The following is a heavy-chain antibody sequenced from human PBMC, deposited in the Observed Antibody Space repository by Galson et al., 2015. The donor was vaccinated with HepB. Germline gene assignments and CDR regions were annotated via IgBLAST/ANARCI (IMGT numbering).Heavy chain of an antibody. CDR2: IYPGDSDT. D-gene: IGHD3-22*01. Sequence: QSGAEVKKPGESLKISCKGSGYSFTSYWIGWVRQMPGKGLEWMGIIYPGDSDTRYSPSFQGQVTISADKSISTAYLQWSSLKASDTAMYYCARFSPPLTYYYDSSGYYGVDYWGQGTLVTVSS. V-gene: IGHV5-51*01. CDR3: ARFSPPLTYYYDSSGYYGVDY. CDR1: GYSFTSYW. J-gene: IGHJ4*02.